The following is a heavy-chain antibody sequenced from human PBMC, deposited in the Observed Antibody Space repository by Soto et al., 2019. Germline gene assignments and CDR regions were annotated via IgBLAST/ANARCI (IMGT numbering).Heavy chain of an antibody. CDR1: GYTFTTYW. V-gene: IGHV5-10-1*01. CDR2: IDPSDSST. D-gene: IGHD2-2*01. J-gene: IGHJ6*03. Sequence: GESLKISCEVSGYTFTTYWITWVRQMPGKGLQWMGMIDPSDSSTDYSPSFQGHVTLSVDRSISTDYLQLSRLKASDTALYFCARRYPHSSRSRCYNMDVWGQGTTVTVSS. CDR3: ARRYPHSSRSRCYNMDV.